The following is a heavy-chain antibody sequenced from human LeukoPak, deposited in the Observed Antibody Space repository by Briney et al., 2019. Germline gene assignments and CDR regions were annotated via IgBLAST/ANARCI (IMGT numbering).Heavy chain of an antibody. V-gene: IGHV3-23*01. Sequence: GGSLRLSCAASGFTFSSYATSWVRQAPGKGLEWVSAISGSGSSTYYADSVKGRFTISRDNSKNTLYLQMNSLRAEDTAVYYCAKGTGVRGALGAFDIWGQGTMVTVSS. D-gene: IGHD3-10*01. CDR1: GFTFSSYA. J-gene: IGHJ3*02. CDR2: ISGSGSST. CDR3: AKGTGVRGALGAFDI.